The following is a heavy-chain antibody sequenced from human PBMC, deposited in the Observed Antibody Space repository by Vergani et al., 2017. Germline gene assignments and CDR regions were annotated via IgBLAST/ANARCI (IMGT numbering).Heavy chain of an antibody. CDR2: ISGSGGST. CDR3: AKSGVVPIYYYYMDV. Sequence: EVQLVESGGGLVQPGGSLRLSCAASGFTFSSYAMSWVRPAPGKGLEWVPAISGSGGSTSYADSVKGRFTISRDNSKNTLYLQMNSLRAEDTAVYYCAKSGVVPIYYYYMDVWGKGTTVTVSS. CDR1: GFTFSSYA. J-gene: IGHJ6*03. V-gene: IGHV3-23*04. D-gene: IGHD3-3*01.